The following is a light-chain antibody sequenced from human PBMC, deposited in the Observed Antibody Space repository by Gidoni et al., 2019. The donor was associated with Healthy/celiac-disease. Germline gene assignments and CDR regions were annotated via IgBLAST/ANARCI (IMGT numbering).Light chain of an antibody. CDR2: DVS. V-gene: IGLV2-11*01. Sequence: QSALTQPRSVSGSPGQSVTISCTGTSSDVGGYNYVSWYQQHPGKAPKLMIYDVSKRPSGVPDRFSGSKSGNTVSLTISGLQAEDEADYYCCSYAGSYTFLWVFGGGTKLTVL. CDR1: SSDVGGYNY. CDR3: CSYAGSYTFLWV. J-gene: IGLJ3*02.